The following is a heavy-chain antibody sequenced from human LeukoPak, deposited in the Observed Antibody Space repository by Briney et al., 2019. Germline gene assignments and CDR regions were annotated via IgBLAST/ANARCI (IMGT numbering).Heavy chain of an antibody. CDR3: ARHNYYDSSGYVDY. D-gene: IGHD3-22*01. J-gene: IGHJ4*02. CDR2: ISSSGSTI. V-gene: IGHV3-11*01. Sequence: GGSLRLSCAASGFTFSDYYMSWIRQAPGKGLEWVSYISSSGSTIYYADSVKGRFTISRGNAKNSLYLQMNSLRAEDTAVYYCARHNYYDSSGYVDYWGQGTLVTVSS. CDR1: GFTFSDYY.